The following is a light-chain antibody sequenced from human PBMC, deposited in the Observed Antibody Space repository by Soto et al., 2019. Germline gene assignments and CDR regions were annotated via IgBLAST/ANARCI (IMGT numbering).Light chain of an antibody. CDR2: WAS. CDR1: QTILYSSNNKTY. J-gene: IGKJ1*01. CDR3: QQYYSTPWT. V-gene: IGKV4-1*01. Sequence: DIVMTQSPNSLAVSLGERATINCRSSQTILYSSNNKTYLAWYQQKAGQPPKLLISWASTRESGVPDRFSGSGSGTDLTLTISSLHAEDVAVYYCQQYYSTPWTFGQGTKVEIK.